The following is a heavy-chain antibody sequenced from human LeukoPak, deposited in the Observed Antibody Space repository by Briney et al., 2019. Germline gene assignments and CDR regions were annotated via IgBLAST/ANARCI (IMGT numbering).Heavy chain of an antibody. V-gene: IGHV3-9*01. Sequence: GRSLRLSCAASGFTFDDYAMHWVRQAPGKGLEWVSGISWNSGSIGYADSVKGRFTISRDNAKNSLYLQMNSLRAEDTALYYCARVLGASEDYLWGSYRFWGQGTLVTVSS. CDR1: GFTFDDYA. CDR2: ISWNSGSI. CDR3: ARVLGASEDYLWGSYRF. D-gene: IGHD3-16*02. J-gene: IGHJ4*02.